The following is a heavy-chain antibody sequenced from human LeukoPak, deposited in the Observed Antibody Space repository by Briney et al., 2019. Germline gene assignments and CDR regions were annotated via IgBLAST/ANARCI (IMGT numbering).Heavy chain of an antibody. CDR2: ISGSGGNT. CDR3: AKDQAIVVVPAASPDY. Sequence: PGGSLRLSCAASGFTFSSYAMSWVRQAPGKGLEWVSAISGSGGNTYYADSAKGRFTISRDNSKNTLYLHMNSLRAEDTAVYYCAKDQAIVVVPAASPDYWGQGTLVTVSS. V-gene: IGHV3-23*01. D-gene: IGHD2-2*01. CDR1: GFTFSSYA. J-gene: IGHJ4*02.